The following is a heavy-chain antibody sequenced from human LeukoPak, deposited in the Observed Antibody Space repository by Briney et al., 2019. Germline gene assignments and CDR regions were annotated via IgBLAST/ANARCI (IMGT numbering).Heavy chain of an antibody. V-gene: IGHV3-11*01. CDR2: ISSSGSTI. CDR1: GFTFSDYY. D-gene: IGHD3-3*01. J-gene: IGHJ5*02. CDR3: ARDRGGKDYDFWSGYYSAAFDP. Sequence: GGSLRLSSAASGFTFSDYYMSWIRQAPGKGLEWVSYISSSGSTIYYADSVKGRFTISRDNAKNSLYLQMNSLRAEDTAVYYCARDRGGKDYDFWSGYYSAAFDPWGQGTLVTVSS.